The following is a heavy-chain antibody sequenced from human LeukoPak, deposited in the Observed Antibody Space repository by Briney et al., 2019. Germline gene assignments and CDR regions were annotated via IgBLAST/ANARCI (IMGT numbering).Heavy chain of an antibody. J-gene: IGHJ4*02. CDR1: GGSFSGYY. V-gene: IGHV4-34*01. CDR2: INHSGST. D-gene: IGHD3-22*01. Sequence: PSETLPLTCAVYGGSFSGYYWSWIRQPPGKGLEWIGEINHSGSTNYNPSLKSRVTISVDTSKNQFSLKLSSVTAADTAVYYCARGPYYYDSSWLYWGQGTLVTVSS. CDR3: ARGPYYYDSSWLY.